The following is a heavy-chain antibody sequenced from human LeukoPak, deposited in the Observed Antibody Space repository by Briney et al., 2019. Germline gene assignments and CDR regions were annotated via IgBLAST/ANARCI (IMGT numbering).Heavy chain of an antibody. D-gene: IGHD2-15*01. Sequence: ASVKVSCKASGYTFTSYGISWVRQAPGQGLEWMGIINLSGGSTSYAQKFQGRGTMTRDTSTSTVYMELSSPRSEDTAVYYCARSSDQDIVLVVADYDFDDWGQGTLVTVSS. V-gene: IGHV1-46*01. CDR3: ARSSDQDIVLVVADYDFDD. J-gene: IGHJ4*02. CDR1: GYTFTSYG. CDR2: INLSGGST.